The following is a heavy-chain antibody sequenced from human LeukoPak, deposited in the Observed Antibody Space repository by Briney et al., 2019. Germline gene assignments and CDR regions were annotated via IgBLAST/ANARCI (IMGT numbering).Heavy chain of an antibody. J-gene: IGHJ3*01. D-gene: IGHD2-21*01. V-gene: IGHV3-53*04. CDR1: GFTVSNNF. Sequence: GGSLRLFCVVSGFTVSNNFMTWVRQAPGKGLEWVLVIYRGGRTYYADSVNTPFTTSRHNSENMVDLQMNSLRPEDTAVYYCARELPLIRAFDVWGQETMVTVSS. CDR2: IYRGGRT. CDR3: ARELPLIRAFDV.